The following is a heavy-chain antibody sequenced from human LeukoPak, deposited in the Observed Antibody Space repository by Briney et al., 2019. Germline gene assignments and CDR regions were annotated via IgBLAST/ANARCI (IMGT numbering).Heavy chain of an antibody. CDR3: ASHTYYYGSGLTFDY. J-gene: IGHJ4*02. V-gene: IGHV4-59*08. CDR1: VGSFGGYY. Sequence: PWGTLSLTCLVSVGSFGGYYWNWIRQPPGKGLGWVGYIYYSGSTNYNPSLKSRVTISVDTSKNQFSLKLSSVTAADTAVYYCASHTYYYGSGLTFDYWGQGTLVTVSS. D-gene: IGHD3-10*01. CDR2: IYYSGST.